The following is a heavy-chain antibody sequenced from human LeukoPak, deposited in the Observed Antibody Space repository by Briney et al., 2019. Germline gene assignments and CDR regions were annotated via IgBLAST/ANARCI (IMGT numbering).Heavy chain of an antibody. D-gene: IGHD3-22*01. Sequence: ASVKVSCKASGGTFSNYAISWVRQAPGQGLEWMGGIIPIFGTPNYAQKFQGRVTITADESTSTAYMELSSLRSEDTAVYYCARSSMIVVVITTPYYFDYWGQGTLVTVSS. J-gene: IGHJ4*02. CDR1: GGTFSNYA. CDR3: ARSSMIVVVITTPYYFDY. V-gene: IGHV1-69*01. CDR2: IIPIFGTP.